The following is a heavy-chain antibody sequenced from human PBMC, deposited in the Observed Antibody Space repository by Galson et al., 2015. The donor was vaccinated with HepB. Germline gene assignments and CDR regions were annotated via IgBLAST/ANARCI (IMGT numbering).Heavy chain of an antibody. CDR1: GGTFSSYT. CDR3: ARGGKYYYGSGSSRDAFDI. J-gene: IGHJ3*02. Sequence: SVKVSCKASGGTFSSYTISWVRQAPGQGLEWMGRIIPILGIANYAQKFQGRVTITADKSTSTAYMELSSLRSEDTAVYYCARGGKYYYGSGSSRDAFDIWGQGTMVTVSS. V-gene: IGHV1-69*02. CDR2: IIPILGIA. D-gene: IGHD3-10*01.